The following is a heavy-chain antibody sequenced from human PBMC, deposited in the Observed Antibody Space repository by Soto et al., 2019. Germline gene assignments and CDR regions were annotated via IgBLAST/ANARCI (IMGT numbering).Heavy chain of an antibody. CDR2: ISGSGAST. D-gene: IGHD3-22*01. J-gene: IGHJ4*02. V-gene: IGHV3-23*01. Sequence: GGSLRLSCAASGFTFSSYAMSWVRQAPGKGLEWVSAISGSGASTYYADSVKGRLTISRDNSKNTLYLQMNSLRAEDTAVYYCAKVHDSSGYLFDYWGREPWSPSPQ. CDR1: GFTFSSYA. CDR3: AKVHDSSGYLFDY.